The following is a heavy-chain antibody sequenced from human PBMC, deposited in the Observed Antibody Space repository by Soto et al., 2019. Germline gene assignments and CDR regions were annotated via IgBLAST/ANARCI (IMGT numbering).Heavy chain of an antibody. J-gene: IGHJ4*02. V-gene: IGHV4-30-4*01. CDR1: GASISNGDYY. Sequence: SETLSLTCTVSGASISNGDYYWSWIRQPPGKGLEWIGYIYYRGSTYYNPSLKSRVTISVDTSKDQFSLKLSSVTAADTAVYYCARDHAGDSSAYYYDYWGQGTLVTVSS. D-gene: IGHD3-22*01. CDR3: ARDHAGDSSAYYYDY. CDR2: IYYRGST.